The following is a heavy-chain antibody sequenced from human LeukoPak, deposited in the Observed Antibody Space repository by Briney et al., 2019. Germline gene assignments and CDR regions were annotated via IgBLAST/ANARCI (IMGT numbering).Heavy chain of an antibody. D-gene: IGHD6-6*01. Sequence: KVSGPTLVNPTQTLTLTCTFSGFSLSTSGMCVSWIRQPPGKAPEWLARIDWDDDKYYSTSLKTRLTISKDTSKNQVVLTMTNMDPVDTATYYCARIGYSSSSSYYYYMDVWGKGTTVTVSS. J-gene: IGHJ6*03. CDR1: GFSLSTSGMC. CDR3: ARIGYSSSSSYYYYMDV. CDR2: IDWDDDK. V-gene: IGHV2-70*11.